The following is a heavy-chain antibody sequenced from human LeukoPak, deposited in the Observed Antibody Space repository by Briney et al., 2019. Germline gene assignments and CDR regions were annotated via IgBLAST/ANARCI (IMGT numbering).Heavy chain of an antibody. CDR1: GFTFSNYA. CDR3: AKDTYGSGGTDY. J-gene: IGHJ4*02. D-gene: IGHD3-10*01. Sequence: GGPLRLSCAASGFTFSNYAMRWARHAPGKALEWLSAITGSGGSTYYGDSVKGRFTISRDNSKNTLYLQMNSLRAEDTAVYYCAKDTYGSGGTDYWGQGTLVTVSS. V-gene: IGHV3-23*01. CDR2: ITGSGGST.